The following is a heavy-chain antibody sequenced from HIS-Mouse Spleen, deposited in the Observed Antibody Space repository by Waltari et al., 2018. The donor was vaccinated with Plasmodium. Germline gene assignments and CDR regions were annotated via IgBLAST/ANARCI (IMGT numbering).Heavy chain of an antibody. V-gene: IGHV3-53*01. CDR3: ARVSPYSSGWYDY. CDR1: GFTVSSNY. CDR2: IYMGGST. D-gene: IGHD6-19*01. Sequence: EVQLVESGGGLIQPGGSLRLSCAASGFTVSSNYMSWVRQAPGKGLEGVSGIYMGGSTYYADSVKGRFTISRDNSKNTLYLQMNSLRAEDTAVYYCARVSPYSSGWYDYWGQGTLVTVSS. J-gene: IGHJ4*02.